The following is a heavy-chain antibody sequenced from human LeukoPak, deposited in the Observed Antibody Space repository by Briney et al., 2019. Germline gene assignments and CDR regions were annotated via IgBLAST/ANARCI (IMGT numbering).Heavy chain of an antibody. CDR3: ARGRYYDSSGYFFRIGLYYFDY. CDR2: IYYSGST. Sequence: SQTLSLTCTVSGGSISSGGYYWSWIRQHPGKGLEWIGYIYYSGSTYYNPSLKSRVTISVDTSKNQFSLKLSSVTAADTAVYYCARGRYYDSSGYFFRIGLYYFDYWGQGTLVTVSS. J-gene: IGHJ4*02. D-gene: IGHD3-22*01. V-gene: IGHV4-31*03. CDR1: GGSISSGGYY.